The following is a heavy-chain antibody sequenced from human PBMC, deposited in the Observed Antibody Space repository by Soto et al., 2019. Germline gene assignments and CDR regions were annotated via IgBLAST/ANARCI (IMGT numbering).Heavy chain of an antibody. CDR1: GFTFSSYA. V-gene: IGHV3-23*01. J-gene: IGHJ6*03. CDR2: ISGSGGST. D-gene: IGHD2-2*01. CDR3: AKDAPEPAEEIVVVPAAPTYMDV. Sequence: GGSLRLSCAASGFTFSSYAMSWVRQAPGKGLEWVSAISGSGGSTYYADSVKGRFTISRDNSKNTLYLQMNSLRAEDTAVYYCAKDAPEPAEEIVVVPAAPTYMDVWGKGTTVTVAS.